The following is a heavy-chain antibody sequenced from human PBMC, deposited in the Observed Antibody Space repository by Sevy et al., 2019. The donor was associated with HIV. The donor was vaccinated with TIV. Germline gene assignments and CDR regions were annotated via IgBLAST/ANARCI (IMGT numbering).Heavy chain of an antibody. CDR3: ARDNLLPFMVTMVRGALSYYFDY. CDR1: GFTFSDYG. J-gene: IGHJ4*02. V-gene: IGHV3-33*01. D-gene: IGHD3-10*01. Sequence: GGSLRLSCAASGFTFSDYGMHWVRQAPGKGPEWVAVIWYDGTVKNYGESVKGRFTISRYNSKNTLYLQMNNVRAEDTAVYYCARDNLLPFMVTMVRGALSYYFDYWGQGVQVTVSS. CDR2: IWYDGTVK.